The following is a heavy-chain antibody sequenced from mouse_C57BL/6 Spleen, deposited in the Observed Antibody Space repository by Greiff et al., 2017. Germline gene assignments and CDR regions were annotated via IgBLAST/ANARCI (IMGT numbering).Heavy chain of an antibody. CDR3: ERKPDYGSSYDYCDY. D-gene: IGHD1-1*01. Sequence: QVQLQQSGAELVRPGASVTLSCKASGYTFTDYEMHWVKQTPVHGLEWIGAIDPETGGTAYNQKFKGKAILTADKSSSTAYTELRRVTSEDSAVYYGERKPDYGSSYDYCDYWGQGTTLTVSS. J-gene: IGHJ2*01. CDR2: IDPETGGT. CDR1: GYTFTDYE. V-gene: IGHV1-15*01.